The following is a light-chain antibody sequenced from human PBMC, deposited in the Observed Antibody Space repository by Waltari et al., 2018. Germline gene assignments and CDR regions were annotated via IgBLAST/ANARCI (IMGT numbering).Light chain of an antibody. V-gene: IGKV2-30*02. CDR3: MQGTHWPWT. Sequence: DVVMTQSPLSLPVTLGQPASISCRSSQSLVHSDGNTYLNWFQQRPGQSPRRRFYRVSNRDSWVPDRFSGSGSGTDFTLKISRVEAEDVGVYYCMQGTHWPWTFGQGTKVEIK. CDR2: RVS. CDR1: QSLVHSDGNTY. J-gene: IGKJ1*01.